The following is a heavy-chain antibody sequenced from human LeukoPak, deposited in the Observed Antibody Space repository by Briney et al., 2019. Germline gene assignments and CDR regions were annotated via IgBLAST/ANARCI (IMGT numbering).Heavy chain of an antibody. V-gene: IGHV4-59*01. CDR3: ARGKDYFGY. CDR1: GGSISSYY. Sequence: SETLSLTCTVSGGSISSYYWSWIRQPPGKGLEWIGYIYHSGSTNHNPSLKSRVTTSVDTSKNQFSLKLNSVTAADTAIYHCARGKDYFGYWGQGTLVTVSS. CDR2: IYHSGST. J-gene: IGHJ4*02.